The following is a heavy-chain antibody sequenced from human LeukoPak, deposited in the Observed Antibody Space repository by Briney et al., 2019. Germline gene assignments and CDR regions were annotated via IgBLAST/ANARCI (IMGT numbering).Heavy chain of an antibody. CDR1: GGSLSRYY. CDR3: ARDKGQYGSGSQNYYYYMDV. J-gene: IGHJ6*03. V-gene: IGHV4-59*12. CDR2: IYYSGRT. Sequence: SETLSLTCTVTGGSLSRYYWRWLRQPPGKGLDGIGHIYYSGRTNYNPSLKSRVTISVDTSKNQFSLKLSSVTAADTAVYYCARDKGQYGSGSQNYYYYMDVWGKGTTVTISS. D-gene: IGHD3-10*01.